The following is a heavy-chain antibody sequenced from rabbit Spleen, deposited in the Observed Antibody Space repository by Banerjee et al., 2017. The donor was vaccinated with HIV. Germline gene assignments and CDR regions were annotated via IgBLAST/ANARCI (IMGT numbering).Heavy chain of an antibody. J-gene: IGHJ6*01. Sequence: QSLEESGGDLVKPGASLTLTCIASGVSFSGDSFSGDSYMCWVRQAPGKGLEWIVCIDTGSSGFTYFASWAKGRFTISKTSSTTVTLQMTSLTVADTATYFCARDTGSSFSSYGMDLWGPGTLVTVS. CDR3: ARDTGSSFSSYGMDL. D-gene: IGHD8-1*01. CDR1: GVSFSGDSFSGDSY. V-gene: IGHV1S40*01. CDR2: IDTGSSGFT.